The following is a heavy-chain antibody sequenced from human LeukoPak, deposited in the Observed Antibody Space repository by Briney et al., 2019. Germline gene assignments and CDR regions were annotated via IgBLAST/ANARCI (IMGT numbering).Heavy chain of an antibody. D-gene: IGHD2-2*01. Sequence: PSETLSLTCAVYGGSFSGYYWSWIRQPPGKGLEWIGEINHSGSTNYNPSLKSRVTISVDTSKNQFSLKLSSVTAADTAMYYCARHSAFCGSTSCYDFDYWGQGTLVTVSS. V-gene: IGHV4-34*01. J-gene: IGHJ4*02. CDR3: ARHSAFCGSTSCYDFDY. CDR2: INHSGST. CDR1: GGSFSGYY.